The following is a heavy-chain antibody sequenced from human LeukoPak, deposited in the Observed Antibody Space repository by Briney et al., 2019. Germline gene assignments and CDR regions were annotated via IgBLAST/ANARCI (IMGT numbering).Heavy chain of an antibody. CDR3: AREGAATDAFDI. Sequence: SETLSLTCTVSGGSISSYYWSWIRQPPGKGLEWIGYIYYSGSTNYNPSLKSRVTISVDTSKNQFSLKLSSVTAADTAVYYCAREGAATDAFDIWGQGTMVTVSS. V-gene: IGHV4-59*01. CDR1: GGSISSYY. J-gene: IGHJ3*02. D-gene: IGHD6-13*01. CDR2: IYYSGST.